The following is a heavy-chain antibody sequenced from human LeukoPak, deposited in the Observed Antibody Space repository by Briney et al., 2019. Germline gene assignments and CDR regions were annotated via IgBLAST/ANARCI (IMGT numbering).Heavy chain of an antibody. D-gene: IGHD5-18*01. V-gene: IGHV4-31*03. CDR1: GGSINNGGYY. Sequence: SETLSLTCTVSGGSINNGGYYWSWIRQHSWKGLEWIGYIYYSGSTDYNPSLKSRVTISVDTSKNQFSLKLTSVTAADTAVYYCARADTVMGWFDYWGQGTLVTVSS. CDR2: IYYSGST. J-gene: IGHJ4*02. CDR3: ARADTVMGWFDY.